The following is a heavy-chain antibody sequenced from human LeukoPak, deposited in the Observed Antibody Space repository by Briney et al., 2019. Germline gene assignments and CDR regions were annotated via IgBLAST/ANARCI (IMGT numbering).Heavy chain of an antibody. CDR1: GFTFSSYA. CDR3: AGDPSGYYYLDQ. CDR2: ISYDGSNK. D-gene: IGHD5-12*01. Sequence: PGGSLRLSCAASGFTFSSYAMHWVRQAPGKGLEWVAVISYDGSNKYYADSVKGRFTISRDNAKNSVYLQMNSLGDEDTAVYYCAGDPSGYYYLDQWGQGTLVAVSS. V-gene: IGHV3-30-3*01. J-gene: IGHJ4*02.